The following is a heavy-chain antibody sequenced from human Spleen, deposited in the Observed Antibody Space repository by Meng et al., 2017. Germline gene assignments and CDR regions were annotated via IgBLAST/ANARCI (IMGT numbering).Heavy chain of an antibody. CDR1: GFTFTGYA. V-gene: IGHV3-23*01. D-gene: IGHD6-19*01. J-gene: IGHJ4*02. CDR2: ISGSGSNT. Sequence: GGSLRLSCAASGFTFTGYALTWVRQAPGKGLEWLSGISGSGSNTYYADSVKGRFTISRDDFKNTLYLQVSSLRAEDTAVYYCARVYSSGWYQFDYWGQGTLVTVSS. CDR3: ARVYSSGWYQFDY.